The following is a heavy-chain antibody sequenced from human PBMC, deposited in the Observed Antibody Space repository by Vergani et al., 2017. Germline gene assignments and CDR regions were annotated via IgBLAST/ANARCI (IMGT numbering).Heavy chain of an antibody. CDR1: GFTFSSYA. J-gene: IGHJ6*02. Sequence: VQLLESGGGLAQPGGSLRLSCAASGFTFSSYAMHWVRQAPGKGLEWVAVISYDGSNKYYADSVKGRFTISRDNSKNTLYLQMNSLRAEDTAVYYCARDPPDIVVVVAAREGPYGMDVWGQGTTVTVSS. CDR3: ARDPPDIVVVVAAREGPYGMDV. D-gene: IGHD2-15*01. V-gene: IGHV3-30-3*01. CDR2: ISYDGSNK.